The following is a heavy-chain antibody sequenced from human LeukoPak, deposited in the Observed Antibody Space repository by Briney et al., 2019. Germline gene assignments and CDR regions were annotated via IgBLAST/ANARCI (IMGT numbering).Heavy chain of an antibody. CDR1: GYSISSGY. V-gene: IGHV4-38-2*02. J-gene: IGHJ4*02. CDR3: ARDTRIAARPFDY. D-gene: IGHD6-6*01. CDR2: IYHSGST. Sequence: PSETLSLTCTVSGYSISSGYWGWIRQPPGKGLEWIGSIYHSGSTYYNPSLKSRVTISVDTSKNQFSLKLSSVTAADTAVYYCARDTRIAARPFDYWGQGTLVTVSS.